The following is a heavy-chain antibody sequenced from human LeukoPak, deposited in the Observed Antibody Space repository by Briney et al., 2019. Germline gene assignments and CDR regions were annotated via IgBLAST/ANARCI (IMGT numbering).Heavy chain of an antibody. CDR3: ARNAGDF. V-gene: IGHV4-4*07. CDR1: GGSISSYY. D-gene: IGHD6-13*01. Sequence: RPSETLSLTCTVSGGSISSYYWSWIRQPPGKGLEWIGRIYSGGSTNYSPSLKSRVTMSVDTAKNQFSLRLNSVTAADTAVYYCARNAGDFWGQGTLVTVSS. J-gene: IGHJ4*02. CDR2: IYSGGST.